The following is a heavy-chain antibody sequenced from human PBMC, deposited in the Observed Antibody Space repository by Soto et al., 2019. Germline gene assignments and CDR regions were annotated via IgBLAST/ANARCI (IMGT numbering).Heavy chain of an antibody. J-gene: IGHJ5*02. V-gene: IGHV4-30-2*01. CDR3: ARVPGP. Sequence: QLQLQESGSGLEKPAQTLSLTCAVSGGSISSGGYSWSWIRQPPAKGLEWIGYIYHSGSTYYNPSLKSRVTISVDRSKNQFSLKLSSVTAADTAVYYCARVPGPWGQGTLVTVSS. CDR1: GGSISSGGYS. CDR2: IYHSGST.